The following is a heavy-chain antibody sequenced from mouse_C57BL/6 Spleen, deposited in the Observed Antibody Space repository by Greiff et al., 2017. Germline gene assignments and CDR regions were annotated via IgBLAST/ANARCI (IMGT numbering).Heavy chain of an antibody. CDR2: ISNGGGST. Sequence: EVKLMESGGGLVQPGGSLKLSCAVSGFTFSDYYMYWVRQTPEKRLEWVAYISNGGGSTYYPDTVKGRFTISRDNAKNTLYLQMSRLKSEDTAMYYCARAYYSNYWYFDVWGTGTTVTVSS. D-gene: IGHD2-5*01. V-gene: IGHV5-12*01. CDR1: GFTFSDYY. CDR3: ARAYYSNYWYFDV. J-gene: IGHJ1*03.